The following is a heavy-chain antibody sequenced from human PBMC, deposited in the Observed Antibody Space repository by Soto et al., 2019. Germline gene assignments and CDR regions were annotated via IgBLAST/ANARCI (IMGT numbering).Heavy chain of an antibody. CDR1: GGSISSGDYY. V-gene: IGHV4-30-4*01. CDR3: AGDTYYFGSSSDGLDT. D-gene: IGHD3-22*01. Sequence: SETLSLTCTVSGGSISSGDYYWNWIRQPPGKDLEWIGYIYYSGSAYYNPSLQSRITISVDTSKNQFSLQLTSVTAADTALYYCAGDTYYFGSSSDGLDTWGPGTLVTVSS. CDR2: IYYSGSA. J-gene: IGHJ5*02.